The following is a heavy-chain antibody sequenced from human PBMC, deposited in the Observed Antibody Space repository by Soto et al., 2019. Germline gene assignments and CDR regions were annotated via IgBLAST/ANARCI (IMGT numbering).Heavy chain of an antibody. CDR3: ARDRAGVQYGLDV. J-gene: IGHJ6*02. D-gene: IGHD3-10*01. Sequence: GASVKVSCTASGDTFSTYTITWVRQAPGQGLEWMGGIIPRSGTSNYAQKFQGRVTITADNSKNTLYLQMNSLRDEDTAVYYCARDRAGVQYGLDVWGQGTTVTVSS. CDR1: GDTFSTYT. V-gene: IGHV1-69*06. CDR2: IIPRSGTS.